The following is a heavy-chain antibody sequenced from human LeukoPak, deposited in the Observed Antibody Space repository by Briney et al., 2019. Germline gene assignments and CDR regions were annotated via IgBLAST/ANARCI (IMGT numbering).Heavy chain of an antibody. CDR2: INHGGST. CDR3: ARVKGPRISMVRGAKGGYFDY. CDR1: GGSFSGYY. D-gene: IGHD3-10*01. Sequence: SETMSLTCAVYGGSFSGYYWSWIRQLPGKGLEWIGEINHGGSTNYNPSLKSRVTTSVDTSKNQFSLKLSSVTAADTAVYYCARVKGPRISMVRGAKGGYFDYWGQGTLVTVSS. J-gene: IGHJ4*02. V-gene: IGHV4-34*01.